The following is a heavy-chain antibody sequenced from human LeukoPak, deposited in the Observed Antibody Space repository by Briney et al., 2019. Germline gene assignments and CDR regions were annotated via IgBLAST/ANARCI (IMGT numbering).Heavy chain of an antibody. CDR2: INPNSGGT. Sequence: GASVKVSCKASGYTFTSYGFSWVRQAPGQGLEWMGRINPNSGGTNYAQKFQGRVTMTRDTSISTAYMELSRLRSDDTAVYFCASLYYYDSSGYYDYWGQGTLVTVSS. V-gene: IGHV1-2*06. CDR1: GYTFTSYG. J-gene: IGHJ4*02. D-gene: IGHD3-22*01. CDR3: ASLYYYDSSGYYDY.